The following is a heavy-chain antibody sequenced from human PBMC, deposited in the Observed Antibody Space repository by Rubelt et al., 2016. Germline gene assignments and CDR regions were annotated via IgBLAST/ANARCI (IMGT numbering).Heavy chain of an antibody. J-gene: IGHJ4*02. D-gene: IGHD6-19*01. CDR1: GFTFSSYG. V-gene: IGHV3-33*01. Sequence: QVQLVESGGGVVQPGRSLRLSCAASGFTFSSYGMHWVRQAPGKGLEWVAVIWYDGSNKYYADSVKGRFTIPRDNSKNTLNLQMNSLIAEDTAVYYCASGDSSDSLTLDYWGQGTLLTVSS. CDR2: IWYDGSNK. CDR3: ASGDSSDSLTLDY.